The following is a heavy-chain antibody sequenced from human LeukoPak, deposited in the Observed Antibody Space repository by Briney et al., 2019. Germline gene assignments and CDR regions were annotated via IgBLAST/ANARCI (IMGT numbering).Heavy chain of an antibody. CDR2: IYYSGST. J-gene: IGHJ4*02. CDR1: GGSISSSNW. D-gene: IGHD3-9*01. CDR3: ARYFDWLSVY. Sequence: SETLSLTCAVSGGSISSSNWWSWVRQPPGKGLEWIGSIYYSGSTYYNPSLKSRVTISVDTSKNQFSLKLSSVTAADTAVYYCARYFDWLSVYWGQGTLVTVSS. V-gene: IGHV4-4*02.